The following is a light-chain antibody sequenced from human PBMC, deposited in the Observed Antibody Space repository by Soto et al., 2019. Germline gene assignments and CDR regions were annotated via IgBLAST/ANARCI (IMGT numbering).Light chain of an antibody. CDR3: QQSHSTPYT. J-gene: IGKJ2*01. CDR1: QSISRN. V-gene: IGKV1-39*01. CDR2: AAR. Sequence: DIPLTQSPSSLSPSVGDRITLSCRASQSISRNLNWYQQMPGKAPSLLIYAARDLQSGVPGRFIGSGSGTEFNLTISSLQPEDLATYYCQQSHSTPYTFGQGTKLDI.